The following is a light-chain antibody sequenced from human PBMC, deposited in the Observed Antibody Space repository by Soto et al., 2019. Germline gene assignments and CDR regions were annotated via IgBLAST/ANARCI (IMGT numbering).Light chain of an antibody. J-gene: IGKJ4*01. CDR1: QSISDW. Sequence: DIPMTQSPSTLSASVGDRVIITCRASQSISDWLAWYQQKPGKAPKLLIYKASNLESGVPSRFSGSGSGTEFTLTISGLQPDDFATYYCQQYNSNPLTFGGGTKVEIK. V-gene: IGKV1-5*03. CDR3: QQYNSNPLT. CDR2: KAS.